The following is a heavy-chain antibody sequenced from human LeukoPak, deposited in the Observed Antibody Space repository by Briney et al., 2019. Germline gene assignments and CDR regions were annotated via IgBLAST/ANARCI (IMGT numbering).Heavy chain of an antibody. CDR3: ARGRSLAAAGPYYYYMDV. V-gene: IGHV3-7*01. Sequence: GGSLRLSCAASGFTFSSYWMSWVRQAPGKGLEWVANIKHDGSEKYYVDSVKGRFTISRDNAKNSLYLQMNSPRAEDTAVYYCARGRSLAAAGPYYYYMDVWGKGTTVTVSS. J-gene: IGHJ6*03. CDR2: IKHDGSEK. CDR1: GFTFSSYW. D-gene: IGHD6-13*01.